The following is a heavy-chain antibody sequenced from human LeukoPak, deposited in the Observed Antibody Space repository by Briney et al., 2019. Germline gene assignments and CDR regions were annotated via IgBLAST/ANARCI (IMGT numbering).Heavy chain of an antibody. CDR1: GFTFSSYG. CDR3: AKGPYYYDSSGSVISGYYYYYYGIDV. CDR2: ISHDGSNK. D-gene: IGHD3-22*01. V-gene: IGHV3-30*18. Sequence: PGGSLRLSCAASGFTFSSYGMHWVRQAPGKGLEWVAVISHDGSNKYYADSVKGRFTISRDNSKNTLYLQMNSLRAEDTAVYYCAKGPYYYDSSGSVISGYYYYYYGIDVWGQGTTVSVSS. J-gene: IGHJ6*02.